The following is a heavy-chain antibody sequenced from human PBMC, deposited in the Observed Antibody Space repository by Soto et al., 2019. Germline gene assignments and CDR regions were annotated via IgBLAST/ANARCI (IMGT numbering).Heavy chain of an antibody. CDR3: AIEGGDFYGEYFQH. Sequence: QVQLVESGGGVVQPGRSLRLSCAASGFTFSSYGMHWVRQAPGKGLEWVAVISYDGSNKYYADSVKGRFTISRDNSKNTLYLQMNSLRAEDTAVYYCAIEGGDFYGEYFQHWGQGTLVTVSS. CDR1: GFTFSSYG. CDR2: ISYDGSNK. J-gene: IGHJ1*01. V-gene: IGHV3-30*03. D-gene: IGHD2-21*01.